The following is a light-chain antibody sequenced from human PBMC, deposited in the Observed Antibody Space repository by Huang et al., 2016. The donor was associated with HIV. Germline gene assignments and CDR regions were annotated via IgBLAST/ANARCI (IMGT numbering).Light chain of an antibody. CDR2: DAS. Sequence: EIVLTQSPATLSLSPGERGTRSCRASQSVSNFLALFQQKPGQAPRLLITDASNRATGIPARFSGSWSGTDFTLTISSLEPEDFAVYYCQQRSSWPLTFGGGTKVEIK. V-gene: IGKV3-11*01. CDR1: QSVSNF. J-gene: IGKJ4*01. CDR3: QQRSSWPLT.